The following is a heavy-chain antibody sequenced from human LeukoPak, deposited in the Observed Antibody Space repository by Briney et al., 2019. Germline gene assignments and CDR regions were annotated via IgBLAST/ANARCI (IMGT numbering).Heavy chain of an antibody. CDR2: ISAYNGNT. CDR3: ARDLKGYSSSWSRGVFDY. CDR1: GYTFTSYG. Sequence: ASVKVSRKASGYTFTSYGISWVRQAPGQGLEWTGWISAYNGNTNYAQKLQGRVTMTTDTSTSTAYMELRSLRSDDTAVYYCARDLKGYSSSWSRGVFDYWGQGTLVTVSS. V-gene: IGHV1-18*04. D-gene: IGHD6-13*01. J-gene: IGHJ4*02.